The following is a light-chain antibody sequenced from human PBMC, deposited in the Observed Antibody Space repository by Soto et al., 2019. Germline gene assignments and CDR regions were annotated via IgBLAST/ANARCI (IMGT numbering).Light chain of an antibody. Sequence: DIQMTQSPSTLSASVGDRVTITCRASQSISSWLAWYQQKPGKAPKLLIYDASSLESWVPSRFSGSGSGTEFTRTISSLQPDDFAPYYCQHYNTYPWTFGQGTTVDIK. CDR3: QHYNTYPWT. CDR1: QSISSW. J-gene: IGKJ1*01. CDR2: DAS. V-gene: IGKV1-5*01.